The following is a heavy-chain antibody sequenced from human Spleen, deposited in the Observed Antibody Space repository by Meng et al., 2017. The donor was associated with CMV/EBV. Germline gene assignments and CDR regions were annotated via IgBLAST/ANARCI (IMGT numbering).Heavy chain of an antibody. V-gene: IGHV3-21*04. CDR2: ISSSSSYI. Sequence: GESLKISCAASGFTFSSYSMNWVRQAPGKGLEWVSSISSSSSYIYYADSVKGRFTISRDNSKNTLYLQMNSLRAEDTAVYYCAKDATGEYYDYVWGSYPTGSYFDYWGQGTLVTVS. CDR3: AKDATGEYYDYVWGSYPTGSYFDY. CDR1: GFTFSSYS. J-gene: IGHJ4*02. D-gene: IGHD3-16*02.